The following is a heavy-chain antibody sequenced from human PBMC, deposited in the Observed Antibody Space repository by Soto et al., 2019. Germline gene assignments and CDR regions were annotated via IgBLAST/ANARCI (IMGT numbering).Heavy chain of an antibody. D-gene: IGHD6-19*01. J-gene: IGHJ5*02. CDR3: GRESSGGWANWFNP. V-gene: IGHV1-18*04. Sequence: QVQLVQSGAEVKKPGASVKVSCKASGYTFHSYGISWVRQAPGQGLEWMGTIIGYNGNTNYAQKLQGRVTMTTDTPTSTAYMGLRSLRSGVTALYYWGRESSGGWANWFNPWGQGNLVTV. CDR1: GYTFHSYG. CDR2: IIGYNGNT.